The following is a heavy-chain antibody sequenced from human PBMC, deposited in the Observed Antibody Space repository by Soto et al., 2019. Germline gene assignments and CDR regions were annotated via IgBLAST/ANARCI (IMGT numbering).Heavy chain of an antibody. J-gene: IGHJ4*01. V-gene: IGHV1-2*02. CDR2: INPNSGDT. CDR1: GYTFTGYY. CDR3: AKGGAIVAAGTRVYLYNAIEV. Sequence: ASVKVSCKASGYTFTGYYVHWVRQAPGQGLEWMGWINPNSGDTYLAQRFQGRVTMNRDTSIGTAYMELRGLKSDDTAEYYCAKGGAIVAAGTRVYLYNAIEVWGQGTQVTVSS. D-gene: IGHD1-26*01.